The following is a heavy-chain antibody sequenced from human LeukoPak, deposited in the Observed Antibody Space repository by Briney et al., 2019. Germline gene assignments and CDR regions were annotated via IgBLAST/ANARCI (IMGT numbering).Heavy chain of an antibody. CDR2: IYPGDSDT. Sequence: GESLKISCKGSGYSFTSYWIGWVRQMPGKGLECMGFIYPGDSDTRYSPSFQGQVTISVDTSISTAYLQWSSLKASDTAMYYCARARYCSGGNCYAEYWGQGTLVTVSS. D-gene: IGHD2-15*01. CDR1: GYSFTSYW. J-gene: IGHJ4*02. CDR3: ARARYCSGGNCYAEY. V-gene: IGHV5-51*01.